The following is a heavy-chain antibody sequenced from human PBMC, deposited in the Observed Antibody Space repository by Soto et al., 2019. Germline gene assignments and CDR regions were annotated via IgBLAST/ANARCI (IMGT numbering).Heavy chain of an antibody. CDR1: GFTFTVYF. J-gene: IGHJ5*02. V-gene: IGHV1-2*02. CDR3: ATTPSCNGTPCFTESAA. D-gene: IGHD2-15*01. Sequence: GASVKVSCKASGFTFTVYFIHWLRQAPGRGREWLGRVNPDSGGIIYAGNFQGGVTMTRDTSITTAYMELSGLTFDDTALYYCATTPSCNGTPCFTESAAWGQGSLVTV. CDR2: VNPDSGGI.